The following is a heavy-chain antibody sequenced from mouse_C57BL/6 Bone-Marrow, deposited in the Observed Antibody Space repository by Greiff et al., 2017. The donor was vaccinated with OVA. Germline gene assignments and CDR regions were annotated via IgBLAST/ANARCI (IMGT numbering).Heavy chain of an antibody. D-gene: IGHD1-1*01. CDR2: IDPEDGET. CDR3: AREPYYGSSHWYFDV. CDR1: GFNIKDYY. V-gene: IGHV14-2*01. Sequence: VTLKESGAELVKPGASVTLSCTASGFNIKDYYMHWVKQRTEPGLEWIGRIDPEDGETKYAPQFQGNATITADTSSNTAYLQLSSLTSEDTAFYYCAREPYYGSSHWYFDVWGTGTTVTVSS. J-gene: IGHJ1*03.